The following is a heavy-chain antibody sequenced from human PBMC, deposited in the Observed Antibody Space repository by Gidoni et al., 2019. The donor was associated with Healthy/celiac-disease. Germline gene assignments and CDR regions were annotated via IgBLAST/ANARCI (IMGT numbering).Heavy chain of an antibody. CDR3: ARGAAAGKTHFDY. D-gene: IGHD6-13*01. J-gene: IGHJ4*02. V-gene: IGHV3-48*01. CDR1: GFTFSSYS. CDR2: ISSSSSTI. Sequence: EVQLVESGGGLVQPGGSLRLSCAASGFTFSSYSMNWVRQAPGKGLEWVSYISSSSSTIYYADSVKGRFTISRDNAKNSLYLQMNSLRAEDTAVYYCARGAAAGKTHFDYWGQGTLVTVSS.